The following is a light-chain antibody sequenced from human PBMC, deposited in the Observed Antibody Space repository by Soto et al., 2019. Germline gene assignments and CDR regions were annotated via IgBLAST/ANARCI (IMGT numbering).Light chain of an antibody. Sequence: DVVMTQTPLSLSVAPGQPASVSCKSSQSLLHITGETFLFWYLQKPGQSPQLLIYEVSTRVSGVPDRFSGSGSGTDFTREISRVETDDVGIYYCMQSTQLIPTFGQGTRLEIK. J-gene: IGKJ5*01. CDR3: MQSTQLIPT. CDR2: EVS. V-gene: IGKV2D-29*02. CDR1: QSLLHITGETF.